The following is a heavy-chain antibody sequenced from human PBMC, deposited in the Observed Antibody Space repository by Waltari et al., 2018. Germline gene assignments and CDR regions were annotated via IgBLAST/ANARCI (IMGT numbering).Heavy chain of an antibody. CDR1: GFTFKDLD. CDR2: INSYGSDT. CDR3: VKVMGDLGTKYGLDV. D-gene: IGHD1-1*01. V-gene: IGHV3-23*05. Sequence: EEQLSESGGGFVQPGVSLRLSCAASGFTFKDLDMTWVRQAPGKGLGWVSNINSYGSDTQYADFVRGRFTMSRDNSRGTVSLQMNGLRAADTAVYYCVKVMGDLGTKYGLDVWGRGTTVTVSS. J-gene: IGHJ6*01.